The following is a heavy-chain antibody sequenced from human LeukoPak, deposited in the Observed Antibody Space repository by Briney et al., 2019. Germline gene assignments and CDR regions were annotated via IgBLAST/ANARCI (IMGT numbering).Heavy chain of an antibody. Sequence: GASVKVSCKASGYTLTSYGISWVRQAPGQGLEWMGWISAYNGNTNYAQKLQGRVTMTTDTSTSTAYMELRSLRSDDTAVYYCARAPRYSSSRTPFDYWGQGTLVTVSS. CDR1: GYTLTSYG. V-gene: IGHV1-18*01. CDR2: ISAYNGNT. CDR3: ARAPRYSSSRTPFDY. D-gene: IGHD6-13*01. J-gene: IGHJ4*02.